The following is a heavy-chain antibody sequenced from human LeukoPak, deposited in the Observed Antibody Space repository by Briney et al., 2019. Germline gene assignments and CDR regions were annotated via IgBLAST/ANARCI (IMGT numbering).Heavy chain of an antibody. Sequence: GGSLRLSCADSGFTFSSYWMHWVRQAPGKGLVWVSRINSDGSSTSYADSVKGRFTISRDNAKNTLYLQMNSLRAEDTAVYYCARALYSSSWYEDYWGQGTLVTVSS. V-gene: IGHV3-74*01. CDR3: ARALYSSSWYEDY. CDR2: INSDGSST. CDR1: GFTFSSYW. J-gene: IGHJ4*02. D-gene: IGHD6-13*01.